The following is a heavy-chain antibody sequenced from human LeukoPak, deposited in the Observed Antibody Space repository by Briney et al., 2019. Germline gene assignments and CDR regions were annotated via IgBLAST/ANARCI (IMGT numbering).Heavy chain of an antibody. D-gene: IGHD6-13*01. V-gene: IGHV3-23*01. CDR1: GLTFSSYA. CDR3: ARGTAATPKAPFDY. J-gene: IGHJ4*02. Sequence: GGSLRLSCAASGLTFSSYAMSWVRQAPGKGLEWVSSISGSGGSIYYADSVKGRFTFSRDNSKNTLYVQMNSLRAEDTAVYYCARGTAATPKAPFDYWGQGTLVTVSS. CDR2: ISGSGGSI.